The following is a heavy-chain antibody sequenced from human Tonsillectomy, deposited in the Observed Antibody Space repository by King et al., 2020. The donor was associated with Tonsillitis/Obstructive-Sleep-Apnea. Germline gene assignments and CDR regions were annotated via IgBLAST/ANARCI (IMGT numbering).Heavy chain of an antibody. Sequence: QLVQSGGGLIQPGGSLRLSCAASGLTVMANYMTWVRQAPGKGLEWVSVIYAGGSTSYADSVTGRFTISRDYSKNTVDLQMKSLRDEDTAVYYCASGKTWLSTWGQGTLVTVSS. CDR2: IYAGGST. J-gene: IGHJ5*02. V-gene: IGHV3-53*01. CDR3: ASGKTWLST. CDR1: GLTVMANY. D-gene: IGHD5-24*01.